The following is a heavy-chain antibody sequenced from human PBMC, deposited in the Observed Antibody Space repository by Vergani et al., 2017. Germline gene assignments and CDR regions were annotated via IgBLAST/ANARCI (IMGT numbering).Heavy chain of an antibody. J-gene: IGHJ3*01. Sequence: QVQLQASGPGRVKPSQTLSLTCTMSGGSISAGYYFWSWIRQPAGKGLEWLGQISASGNASHSPSLKTRVSMSVDTAENQFSLTVTSVTAAATAIYFCARRSGGYYRGGKVHPLRTAFDVWGHGTVVTVSS. CDR1: GGSISAGYYF. CDR2: ISASGNA. CDR3: ARRSGGYYRGGKVHPLRTAFDV. D-gene: IGHD2-15*01. V-gene: IGHV4-61*02.